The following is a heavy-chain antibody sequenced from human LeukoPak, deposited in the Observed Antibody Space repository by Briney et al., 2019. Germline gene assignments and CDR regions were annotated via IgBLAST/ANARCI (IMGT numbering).Heavy chain of an antibody. CDR3: ARDSAVAGTFSY. D-gene: IGHD6-19*01. Sequence: GGSLRLSCAASGFTVSSNSMSWVRQAPGKGLEWVSVIYSGGSTYYADSVKGRFTISRDNSKNTLYLQMNSLRAEDTAVYYCARDSAVAGTFSYWGQGTLVTVSS. CDR2: IYSGGST. J-gene: IGHJ4*02. CDR1: GFTVSSNS. V-gene: IGHV3-53*01.